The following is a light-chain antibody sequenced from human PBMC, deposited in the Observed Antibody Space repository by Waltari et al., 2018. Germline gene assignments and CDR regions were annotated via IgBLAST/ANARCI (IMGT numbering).Light chain of an antibody. CDR3: QQRAEWRRPT. V-gene: IGKV3-11*01. CDR2: VIA. Sequence: RARQSLNDYLAGYQKKPGQAPRLLMYVIANRITGIPVRFSGNGFGADFTLTSSSLEPEDFAVYYCQQRAEWRRPTFGGGTKVE. J-gene: IGKJ4*01. CDR1: QSLNDY.